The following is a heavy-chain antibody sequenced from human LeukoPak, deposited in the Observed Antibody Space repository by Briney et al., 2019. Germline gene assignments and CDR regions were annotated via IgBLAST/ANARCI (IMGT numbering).Heavy chain of an antibody. D-gene: IGHD5-12*01. CDR3: ARDKVGYSDYDRHYYYYYGMDV. CDR1: GFTVSSNY. V-gene: IGHV3-66*01. CDR2: IYSGGST. Sequence: GGSLRLSCAASGFTVSSNYMSWVRQAPGKGLEWVSVIYSGGSTYYADSVKGRFTISRDNSKNTLYLQMNSLRAEDTAVYYCARDKVGYSDYDRHYYYYYGMDVWGQGTTVTVSS. J-gene: IGHJ6*02.